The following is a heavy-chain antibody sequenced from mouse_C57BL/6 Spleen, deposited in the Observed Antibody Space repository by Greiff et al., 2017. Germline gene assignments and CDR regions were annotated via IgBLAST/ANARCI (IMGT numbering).Heavy chain of an antibody. CDR2: IRLKSDNYAT. CDR1: GFTFSNYW. J-gene: IGHJ1*03. D-gene: IGHD1-1*01. Sequence: EVKLMESGGGLVQPGGSMKLSCVASGFTFSNYWMNWVRQSPEKGLEWVAQIRLKSDNYATHYAESVKGRFTISRDDSKSSVYLQMNNLRAEDTGIYYCTENHGSLFYWYFDVWGTGTTVTVSS. CDR3: TENHGSLFYWYFDV. V-gene: IGHV6-3*01.